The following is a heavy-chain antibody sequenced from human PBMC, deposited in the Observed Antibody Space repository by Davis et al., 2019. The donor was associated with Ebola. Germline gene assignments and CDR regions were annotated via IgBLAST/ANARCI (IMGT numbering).Heavy chain of an antibody. CDR2: ISSSSSTI. Sequence: GESLKISCAASGFTFSSYSMNWVRQAPGKGLEWVSYISSSSSTIYYADSVKGRFTISRDNAKNSLYLQMNSLRDEDTAVYYCARQGYYDSSGYQDAFDIWGQGTMVTVSS. V-gene: IGHV3-48*02. CDR1: GFTFSSYS. CDR3: ARQGYYDSSGYQDAFDI. D-gene: IGHD3-22*01. J-gene: IGHJ3*02.